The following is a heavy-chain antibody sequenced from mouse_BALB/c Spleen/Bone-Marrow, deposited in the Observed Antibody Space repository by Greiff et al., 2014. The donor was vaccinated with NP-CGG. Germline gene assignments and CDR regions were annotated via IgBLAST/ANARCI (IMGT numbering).Heavy chain of an antibody. V-gene: IGHV1-4*01. CDR3: ARGWDYEVYFDY. J-gene: IGHJ2*01. CDR2: INPSSGYT. Sequence: VQLQQSGAELARPGASVKMSCKASGYSFTSYTMHWVKQRPGQGLEWIGYINPSSGYTNYNQKFKDKATLTADKSSSTAYMQPSRLESEDSAVYYCARGWDYEVYFDYWGQGTTLTVSS. CDR1: GYSFTSYT. D-gene: IGHD2-4*01.